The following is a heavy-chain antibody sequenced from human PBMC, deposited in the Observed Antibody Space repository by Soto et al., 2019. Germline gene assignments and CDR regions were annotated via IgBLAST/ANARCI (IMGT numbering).Heavy chain of an antibody. J-gene: IGHJ5*02. CDR2: INPSGGST. CDR1: GYSFTSYY. D-gene: IGHD6-6*01. V-gene: IGHV1-46*01. Sequence: QVQLVQSGAEVKKPGASVKVSCKASGYSFTSYYMHWVQQAPGQGLEWMGIINPSGGSTNYTQKFQGRVTMTRDTSTSTVYMELSSLRFEDTAVYYCARGRVRSSSGVSWFDPWGQGTLVTVSS. CDR3: ARGRVRSSSGVSWFDP.